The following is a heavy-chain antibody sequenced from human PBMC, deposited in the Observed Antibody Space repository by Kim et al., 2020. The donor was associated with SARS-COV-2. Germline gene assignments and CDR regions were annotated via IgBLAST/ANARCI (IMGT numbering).Heavy chain of an antibody. D-gene: IGHD5-12*01. Sequence: GGSLRLSCAASGFTFSRHSMNWVRQAPGKGLEWVSSISSSRRYIYYADSVKGRFTISRDNAKNSLYLQMNSLRAEDTAVYYCARDEGRGGYDNYYYYGMDVWGQGTTVTVSS. V-gene: IGHV3-21*06. CDR1: GFTFSRHS. CDR3: ARDEGRGGYDNYYYYGMDV. CDR2: ISSSRRYI. J-gene: IGHJ6*02.